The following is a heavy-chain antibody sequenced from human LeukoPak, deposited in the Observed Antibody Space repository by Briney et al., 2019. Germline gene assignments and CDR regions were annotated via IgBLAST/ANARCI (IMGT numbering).Heavy chain of an antibody. D-gene: IGHD6-13*01. CDR2: IGTAGDT. V-gene: IGHV3-13*01. J-gene: IGHJ3*02. CDR1: GFTFSSYD. Sequence: GGSLRLSCAASGFTFSSYDMHWVRQATGKGLEWVSAIGTAGDTYYPGSVKGRFIISRENAKNSLYLQMNSLRAEDTAVYYCARAPIDSNSWYQAFDIWGQGTMVTVSS. CDR3: ARAPIDSNSWYQAFDI.